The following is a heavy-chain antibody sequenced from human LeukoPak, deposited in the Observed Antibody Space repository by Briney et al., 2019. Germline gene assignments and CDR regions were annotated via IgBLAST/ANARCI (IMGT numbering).Heavy chain of an antibody. CDR1: GYIFSSYF. D-gene: IGHD5-12*01. Sequence: ASVKVSCKASGYIFSSYFMHWVRQAPGQGLEWMGIINPSGGNTNYAQKLQGRVTMTTDTSTSTAYMELRSLRSDDTAVYYCARDSPRRIGWLRSDIDVAPYYFDYWGQGTLVTVSS. J-gene: IGHJ4*02. CDR2: INPSGGNT. V-gene: IGHV1-46*01. CDR3: ARDSPRRIGWLRSDIDVAPYYFDY.